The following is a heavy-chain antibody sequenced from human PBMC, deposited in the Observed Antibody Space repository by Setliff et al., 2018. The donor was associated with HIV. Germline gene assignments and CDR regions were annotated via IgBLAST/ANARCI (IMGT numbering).Heavy chain of an antibody. Sequence: PSETLSLTCTVSGGPITTSTYYWGWIRQPPGKGLEYIGNIYQSGTTYYNSSLSSRVTMSLDTSKNQFSLKLNFVTAADTAVYYCEAATVGETGYFGIDVWAQGPRSPSP. CDR2: IYQSGTT. CDR3: EAATVGETGYFGIDV. CDR1: GGPITTSTYY. J-gene: IGHJ6*02. D-gene: IGHD1-26*01. V-gene: IGHV4-39*07.